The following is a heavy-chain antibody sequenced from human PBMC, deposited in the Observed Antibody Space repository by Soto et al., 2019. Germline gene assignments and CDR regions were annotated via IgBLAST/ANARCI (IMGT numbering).Heavy chain of an antibody. CDR2: ISGSGGST. D-gene: IGHD3-3*01. CDR3: AKRRYYDYLDNWCDP. V-gene: IGHV3-23*01. CDR1: GFTFSSYA. J-gene: IGHJ5*02. Sequence: EVQLLESGGGLVQPGGSLRLSCAASGFTFSSYAMSWVRQAPGKGLEWVSAISGSGGSTYYADSVKGRFTISRDNSKNTLYMQMNSLRAEDTDVYYCAKRRYYDYLDNWCDPWGQGTLGTVSS.